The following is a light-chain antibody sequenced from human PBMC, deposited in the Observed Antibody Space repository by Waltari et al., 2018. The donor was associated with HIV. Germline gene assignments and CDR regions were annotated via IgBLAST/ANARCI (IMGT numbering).Light chain of an antibody. CDR2: GNS. V-gene: IGLV1-40*01. CDR3: QSYDSSLSGPWV. Sequence: QSVLPQPPSVSGAPGQRVTISCTGSSSNIGAGYDVHWYQHLPGTAPKLLIYGNSNRPSGVPDRFSGSKSGTSASLAITGLQAEDEADYYCQSYDSSLSGPWVFGGGTKLTVL. J-gene: IGLJ3*02. CDR1: SSNIGAGYD.